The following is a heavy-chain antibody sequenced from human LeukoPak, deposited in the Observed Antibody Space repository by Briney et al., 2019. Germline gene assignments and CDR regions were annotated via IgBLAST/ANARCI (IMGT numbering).Heavy chain of an antibody. CDR3: AKSRVATPTPFDY. CDR2: ISGSGGST. CDR1: GFTFSSYA. J-gene: IGHJ4*02. V-gene: IGHV3-23*01. Sequence: GGSLRLSCAASGFTFSSYAMSWVRQAPGKGLEWDSAISGSGGSTYYADSMKGRFTISRDNSKNTLYLQMNSLRAEDTAVYYCAKSRVATPTPFDYWGQGTLVTVSS. D-gene: IGHD5-12*01.